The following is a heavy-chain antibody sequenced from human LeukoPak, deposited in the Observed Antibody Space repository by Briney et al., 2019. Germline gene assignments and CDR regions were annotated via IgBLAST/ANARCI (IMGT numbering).Heavy chain of an antibody. J-gene: IGHJ4*02. V-gene: IGHV4-31*03. CDR2: ISYSGST. CDR3: ARGSLDFDY. CDR1: GGSISSGGYY. Sequence: SQTLSLTCTVSGGSISSGGYYWNWIRQHPGKGLEWIGYISYSGSTHYNPSLKSRLTISVDTSKNQFSLKLSSVTAADTAVYYCARGSLDFDYWAREPWSPSPQ.